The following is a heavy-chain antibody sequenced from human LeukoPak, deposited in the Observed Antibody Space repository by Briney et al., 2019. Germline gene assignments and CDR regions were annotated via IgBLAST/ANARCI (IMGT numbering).Heavy chain of an antibody. CDR1: GGTFSSYA. Sequence: SVKVSCKASGGTFSSYAISWVRQAPGQGLEWMGGIIPIFGTANYAQKFQGRVTITADKSTSTAYMELSSLRSEDTAVYYCAREVDAAAAYNWFDPWGQGTLVTVSS. CDR2: IIPIFGTA. D-gene: IGHD2-2*01. J-gene: IGHJ5*02. CDR3: AREVDAAAAYNWFDP. V-gene: IGHV1-69*06.